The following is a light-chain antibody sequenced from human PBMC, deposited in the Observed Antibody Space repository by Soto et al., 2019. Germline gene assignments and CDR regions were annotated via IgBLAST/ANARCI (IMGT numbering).Light chain of an antibody. V-gene: IGKV3-15*01. Sequence: EIEMTQSPATLSVSPGERATLSCRASQSVSSNLAWYQQKPGQAPRLLIYGASTRATGTPARFSGSGSGTEFTLTISSLQSEDFAVYYCQQYNNWWTFGQGTKVEIK. CDR2: GAS. CDR1: QSVSSN. CDR3: QQYNNWWT. J-gene: IGKJ1*01.